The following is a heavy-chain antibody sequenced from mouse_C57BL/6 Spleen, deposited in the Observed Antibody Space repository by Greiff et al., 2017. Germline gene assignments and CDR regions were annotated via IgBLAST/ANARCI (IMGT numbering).Heavy chain of an antibody. Sequence: VQLQQSGAELVRPGTSVKVSCKASGYAFTNYLIEWVKQRPGQGLEWIGVINPGSGGTNYNEKFKGKATLTADKSSSTAYMQLSSLTSEDSAVYYCATYYSNYHYFDYWGQGTTLTVSS. CDR2: INPGSGGT. D-gene: IGHD2-5*01. CDR3: ATYYSNYHYFDY. J-gene: IGHJ2*01. CDR1: GYAFTNYL. V-gene: IGHV1-54*01.